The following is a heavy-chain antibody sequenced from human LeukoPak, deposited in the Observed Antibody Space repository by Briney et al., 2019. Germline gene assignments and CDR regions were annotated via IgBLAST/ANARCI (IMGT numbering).Heavy chain of an antibody. D-gene: IGHD1-1*01. CDR1: GYSINTGSY. CDR3: ARRLPSTAFDN. CDR2: IYHTGTT. V-gene: IGHV4-38-2*01. Sequence: SETVSLTCAVSGYSINTGSYWGWIRQPPGKGLEWIGHIYHTGTTQYNPSLSSRVSMSVDTSKNRFSLTLTSVTAADTAIYYCARRLPSTAFDNWGQGALVTVSS. J-gene: IGHJ4*02.